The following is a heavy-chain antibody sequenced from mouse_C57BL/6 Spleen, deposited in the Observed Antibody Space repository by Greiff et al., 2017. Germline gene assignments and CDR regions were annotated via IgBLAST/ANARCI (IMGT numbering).Heavy chain of an antibody. CDR2: IYPRSGNT. CDR1: GYTFTSYG. Sequence: QVQLQQSGAELARPGASVKLSCKASGYTFTSYGISWVKQRTGQGLEWIGEIYPRSGNTYYNEKFKGKATLTADKSSSTAYMELRSLTSEDSAVYFCARHGSSYEGLDYWGQGTTLTVSS. D-gene: IGHD1-1*01. J-gene: IGHJ2*01. CDR3: ARHGSSYEGLDY. V-gene: IGHV1-81*01.